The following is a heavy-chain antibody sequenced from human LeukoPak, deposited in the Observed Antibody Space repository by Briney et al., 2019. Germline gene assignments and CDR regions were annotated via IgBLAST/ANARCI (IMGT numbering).Heavy chain of an antibody. CDR2: ISAIFGTA. Sequence: VSVGCKASGGTYSSYAISWVRQAPGRSREWVEGISAIFGTANNTQKFQGSVTITADESTSTAYLQASSLRSEDTAVYYCAGRVGYSSSWYGIDSWGQGALVTVSS. D-gene: IGHD6-13*01. J-gene: IGHJ4*02. CDR1: GGTYSSYA. CDR3: AGRVGYSSSWYGIDS. V-gene: IGHV1-69*13.